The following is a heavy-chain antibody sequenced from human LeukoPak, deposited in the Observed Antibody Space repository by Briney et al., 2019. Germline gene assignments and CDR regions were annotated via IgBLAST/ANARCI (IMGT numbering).Heavy chain of an antibody. J-gene: IGHJ4*02. CDR1: GGSISSVGYY. D-gene: IGHD3-10*01. CDR2: VHYTEGT. Sequence: SETLSLTCSVSGGSISSVGYYWSWIRQPPGKGLEWIGFVHYTEGTSYNPSLKSRITISADTSKNQLSLTLSSVIAADTAVYYCARDRGYIQLDHWGQGSLVTVSS. V-gene: IGHV4-61*08. CDR3: ARDRGYIQLDH.